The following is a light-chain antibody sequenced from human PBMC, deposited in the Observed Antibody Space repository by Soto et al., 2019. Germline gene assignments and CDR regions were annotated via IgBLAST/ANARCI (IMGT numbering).Light chain of an antibody. V-gene: IGKV1-9*01. Sequence: DIQLTQSPSFLSASVGDRVSITCRASQGINNYLVWYQQKPGKAPKLLIYAASTLRSGVPARFSGSGSGTEFTLTISSLQPEDFATYHCQQVHSRFPLTFGPGTTVNIK. J-gene: IGKJ3*01. CDR2: AAS. CDR1: QGINNY. CDR3: QQVHSRFPLT.